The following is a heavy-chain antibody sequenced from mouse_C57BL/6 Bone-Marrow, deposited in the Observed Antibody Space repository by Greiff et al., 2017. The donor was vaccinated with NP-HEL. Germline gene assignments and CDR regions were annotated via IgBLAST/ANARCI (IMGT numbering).Heavy chain of an antibody. D-gene: IGHD2-3*01. J-gene: IGHJ3*01. CDR1: GYTFTSYW. CDR3: ASVVGYYFAWFAY. Sequence: VKLQESGAELAKPGASVKLSCKASGYTFTSYWMHWVKQRPGQGLEWIGYINHSSGYTKYNQKFKDKATLTADKSSSTAYMQLSRLTYEDSAVYYCASVVGYYFAWFAYWGQGTLVTVSA. V-gene: IGHV1-7*01. CDR2: INHSSGYT.